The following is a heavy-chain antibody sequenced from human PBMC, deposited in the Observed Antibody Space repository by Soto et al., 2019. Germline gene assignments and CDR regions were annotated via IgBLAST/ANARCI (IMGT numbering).Heavy chain of an antibody. V-gene: IGHV3-66*01. CDR3: ARAHLLKFTITGWFDH. CDR1: GFTVSSNY. J-gene: IGHJ5*02. CDR2: IYSGGSK. D-gene: IGHD3-3*01. Sequence: GGSLRLSCAASGFTVSSNYMSWVRQAPGKGLEWVAVIYSGGSKYYADSVKGGFPTSRDNSKNTPYLQINSLRAEDTAVYYCARAHLLKFTITGWFDHWGQGTLVTVSS.